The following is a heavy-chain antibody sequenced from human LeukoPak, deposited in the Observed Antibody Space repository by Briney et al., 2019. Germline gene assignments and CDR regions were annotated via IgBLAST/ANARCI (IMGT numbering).Heavy chain of an antibody. D-gene: IGHD4-17*01. CDR1: GGSISSSSYY. Sequence: PSEPLSLPCTVSGGSISSSSYYWGWIRQPPGKGLEWIGSIYYSGSTYYNPSLKSRVTISVDTSKNQFSLKLSSVTAADTAVYYCARQLGSMTTDYWGQGTLVTVSS. J-gene: IGHJ4*02. V-gene: IGHV4-39*01. CDR3: ARQLGSMTTDY. CDR2: IYYSGST.